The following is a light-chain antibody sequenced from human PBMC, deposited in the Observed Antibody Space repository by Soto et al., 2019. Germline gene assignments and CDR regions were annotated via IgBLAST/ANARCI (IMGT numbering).Light chain of an antibody. CDR2: GAS. CDR1: QSVSSSY. V-gene: IGKV3-20*01. J-gene: IGKJ4*01. CDR3: QQYGSSPKLT. Sequence: DIVLTQSPGTLSLSPGERATLSCRASQSVSSSYLAWYQQKPGQAPRLLIYGASSRATGIPDRFSGSGSGTDFTLTISRLEPEDFAVYYCQQYGSSPKLTFGGGTKVDIK.